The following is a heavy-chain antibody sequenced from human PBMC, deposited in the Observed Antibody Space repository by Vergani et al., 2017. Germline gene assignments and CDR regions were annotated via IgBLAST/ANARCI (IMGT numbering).Heavy chain of an antibody. J-gene: IGHJ4*02. CDR3: ARMGDYDEGDAFRIGYFDS. Sequence: QVQLQESGPGLVKPSQTLSLICSVSCDSISSGVYYWNWLRQHPGKGLEWIGYIYSTGSTHYNPSLRRRINMSVDTSKNQFSLKLNSVTAADTAMYYCARMGDYDEGDAFRIGYFDSWGPGILVTVSS. CDR1: CDSISSGVYY. D-gene: IGHD3-22*01. V-gene: IGHV4-31*03. CDR2: IYSTGST.